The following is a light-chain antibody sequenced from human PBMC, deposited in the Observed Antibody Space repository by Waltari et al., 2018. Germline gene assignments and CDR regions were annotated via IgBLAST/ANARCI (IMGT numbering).Light chain of an antibody. Sequence: EIVLTQSPGTLSLSPGEGATLSCRASQSVGSNYLVWYQQKPGQAHRLLIYGASNRATGIPDRFSGSESVTDFTLTISRLEPEDFAVYYCQQFGSSSSFGQGTRLEIK. CDR2: GAS. V-gene: IGKV3-20*01. J-gene: IGKJ5*01. CDR3: QQFGSSSS. CDR1: QSVGSNY.